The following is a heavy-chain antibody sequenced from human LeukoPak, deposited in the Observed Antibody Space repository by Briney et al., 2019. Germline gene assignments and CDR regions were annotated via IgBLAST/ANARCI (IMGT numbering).Heavy chain of an antibody. CDR3: ATQTGMTTHFDY. Sequence: GESLKISCKGSGYSFTRYWIGWVRQLPGKGLEWMGIIYPGDSETRYSPSFKGQVTISADKSISTAYLQWSSLKASDTAMYYCATQTGMTTHFDYWGQGTLVTVSS. J-gene: IGHJ4*02. CDR2: IYPGDSET. V-gene: IGHV5-51*01. D-gene: IGHD4-11*01. CDR1: GYSFTRYW.